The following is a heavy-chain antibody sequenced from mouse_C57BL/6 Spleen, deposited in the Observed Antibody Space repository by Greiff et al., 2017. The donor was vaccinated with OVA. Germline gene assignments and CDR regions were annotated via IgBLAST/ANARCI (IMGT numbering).Heavy chain of an antibody. J-gene: IGHJ2*01. CDR3: ARWFPSLTGFDY. Sequence: EVQLQQSGPVLVKPGASVKMSCKASGYTFTDYYMNWVKQSHGKSLEWIGVINPYNGGTSYNQKFKGKATLTVDKSSSTAYMELNSLTSEDSAVYYCARWFPSLTGFDYWGQGTTLTVSS. D-gene: IGHD2-2*01. CDR1: GYTFTDYY. V-gene: IGHV1-19*01. CDR2: INPYNGGT.